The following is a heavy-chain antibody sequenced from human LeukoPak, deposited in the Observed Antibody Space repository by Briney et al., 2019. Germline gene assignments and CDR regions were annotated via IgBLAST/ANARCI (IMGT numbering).Heavy chain of an antibody. J-gene: IGHJ5*02. CDR3: ARQTCSTSCYPPFNWFDP. CDR2: IYPSDSDT. CDR1: GYSFTNW. D-gene: IGHD2-2*01. Sequence: GESLKISCKGSGYSFTNWIAWVRQMPGKGLEWMGIIYPSDSDTRYSPSFQGQVTISADKSISTAYLQWNSLKASDTALYYCARQTCSTSCYPPFNWFDPWGQGTLVTVSS. V-gene: IGHV5-51*01.